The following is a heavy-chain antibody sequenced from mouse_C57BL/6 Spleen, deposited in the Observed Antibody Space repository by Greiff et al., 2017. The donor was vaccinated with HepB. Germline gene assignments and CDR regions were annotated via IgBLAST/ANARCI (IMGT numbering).Heavy chain of an antibody. V-gene: IGHV1-15*01. Sequence: QVQLKESGAELVRPGASVTLSCKASGYTFTDYEMHWVKQTPVHGLEWIGAIDPETGGTAYNQKFKGKAILTADKSSSTAYMELRSLTSEDSAVYYCTRGIWNYAMDYWGQGTSVTVSS. CDR3: TRGIWNYAMDY. CDR1: GYTFTDYE. D-gene: IGHD1-1*02. CDR2: IDPETGGT. J-gene: IGHJ4*01.